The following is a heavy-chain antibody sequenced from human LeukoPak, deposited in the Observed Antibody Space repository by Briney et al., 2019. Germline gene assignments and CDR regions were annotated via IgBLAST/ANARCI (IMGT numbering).Heavy chain of an antibody. D-gene: IGHD6-19*01. CDR1: GFTFSTYW. J-gene: IGHJ4*02. V-gene: IGHV3-7*01. Sequence: GGSLRLSCAASGFTFSTYWMSWVRQAPGKGLEWVANTKEDGGEKYYVDSVKGRFTISRDNAENSLYLQMNSLRAEDTAVYYCARRTVAGSLDYWGQGTLVTVSS. CDR2: TKEDGGEK. CDR3: ARRTVAGSLDY.